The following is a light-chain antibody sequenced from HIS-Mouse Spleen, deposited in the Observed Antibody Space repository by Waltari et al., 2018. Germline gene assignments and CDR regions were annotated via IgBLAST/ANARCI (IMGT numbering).Light chain of an antibody. CDR3: SSYAGSNNSLYV. Sequence: QSALTQPPSASGSPGQSVTISCTGTSSDVGGYNYFSWYQQHPGKAPTLMIYEVSKRPSGVPDRFSGSKSGNTASLTVSGLQAEDEADYYCSSYAGSNNSLYVFGTGTKVTVL. V-gene: IGLV2-8*01. J-gene: IGLJ1*01. CDR1: SSDVGGYNY. CDR2: EVS.